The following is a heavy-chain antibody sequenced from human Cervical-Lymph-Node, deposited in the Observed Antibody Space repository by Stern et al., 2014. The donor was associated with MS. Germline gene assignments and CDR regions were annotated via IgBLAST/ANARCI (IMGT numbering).Heavy chain of an antibody. CDR1: GGFISSGNYY. CDR3: ARGLCRGATCYSFAHS. D-gene: IGHD2-15*01. Sequence: QVQLQESGPGLVKPSQTLSLTCTVSGGFISSGNYYWSWIRQHPGKGLEWIGYFHYSGGTNYNPSLKSRVSISVDTSRNQISLRLNSVTAADSALYYCARGLCRGATCYSFAHSWGQGILVAVSS. V-gene: IGHV4-31*03. CDR2: FHYSGGT. J-gene: IGHJ4*02.